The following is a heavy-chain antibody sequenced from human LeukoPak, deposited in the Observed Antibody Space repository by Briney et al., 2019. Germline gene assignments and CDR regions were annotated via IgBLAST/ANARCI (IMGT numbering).Heavy chain of an antibody. Sequence: ASVKVSCKVSGYTLSELSMHWVRQAPGKGLEWMGGFDSEDDETIYAQKFQGRVTMTEDTSTDTAYMELSSLRSEDTAVYYCGSCSGGSCYSRAFDNWGQGTMVTVSS. CDR3: GSCSGGSCYSRAFDN. CDR2: FDSEDDET. V-gene: IGHV1-24*01. CDR1: GYTLSELS. J-gene: IGHJ3*02. D-gene: IGHD2-15*01.